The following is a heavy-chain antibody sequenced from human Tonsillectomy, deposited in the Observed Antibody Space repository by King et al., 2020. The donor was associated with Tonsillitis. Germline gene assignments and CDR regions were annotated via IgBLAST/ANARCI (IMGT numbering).Heavy chain of an antibody. J-gene: IGHJ4*02. V-gene: IGHV3-30*19. D-gene: IGHD1-26*01. CDR2: IEHDTDNK. CDR3: AKGGWFDN. CDR1: GFTFSTYD. Sequence: VQLVESGGGVVQPGGSLRLSCAVSGFTFSTYDMQWVRQAPGKGLEWVAIIEHDTDNKYYANSVKGRFTISRDNSKDTLYLQMNSLRLEDTALYYCAKGGWFDNWGQGTLVTVSS.